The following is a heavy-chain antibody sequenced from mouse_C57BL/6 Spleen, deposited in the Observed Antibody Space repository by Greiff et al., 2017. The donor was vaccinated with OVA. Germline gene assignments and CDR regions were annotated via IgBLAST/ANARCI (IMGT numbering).Heavy chain of an antibody. V-gene: IGHV7-1*01. CDR1: GFTFSDFY. CDR3: ARGYGSLDY. J-gene: IGHJ2*01. D-gene: IGHD1-1*01. Sequence: EVKLMESGGGLVQSGRSLRLSCATSGFTFSDFYMEWVRQAPGKGLEWIAASRNKANDYTTEYSASVKGRFIVSRDTSQSILYLQMNALRAEDTAIYYCARGYGSLDYWGQGTTLTVSS. CDR2: SRNKANDYTT.